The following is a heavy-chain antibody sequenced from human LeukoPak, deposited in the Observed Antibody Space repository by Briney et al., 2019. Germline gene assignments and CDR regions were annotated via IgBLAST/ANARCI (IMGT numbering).Heavy chain of an antibody. CDR1: GXSISTYY. V-gene: IGHV4-59*08. J-gene: IGHJ3*02. CDR2: IYYSGST. CDR3: ARRDGGAAFDI. D-gene: IGHD4-23*01. Sequence: SETLSLTCTVSGXSISTYYGSWIRQPPGKGREWIGYIYYSGSTNSNPSLKSRVTISVDTSKNQFSLKLTSVTAADTAVYYCARRDGGAAFDIWGQGTMVTVSS.